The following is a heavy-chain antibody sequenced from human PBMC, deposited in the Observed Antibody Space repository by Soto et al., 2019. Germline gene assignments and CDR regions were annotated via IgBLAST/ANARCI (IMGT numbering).Heavy chain of an antibody. Sequence: QLQLQESGPGLVKPSETLSLTCTVSGGSISSSSYYWGWIRQPPGKGLEWIGSIYYSGSTYYNPSLKSRVTISVDTSKNQFSLKLSSVTAADTAVYYCATGVDTAMVRKGFDYWGQGTLVTVSS. D-gene: IGHD5-18*01. J-gene: IGHJ4*02. CDR1: GGSISSSSYY. CDR2: IYYSGST. CDR3: ATGVDTAMVRKGFDY. V-gene: IGHV4-39*01.